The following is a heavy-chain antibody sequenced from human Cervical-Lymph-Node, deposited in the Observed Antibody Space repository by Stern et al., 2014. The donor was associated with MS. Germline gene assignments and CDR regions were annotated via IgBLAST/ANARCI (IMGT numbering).Heavy chain of an antibody. Sequence: QLVQSGAEVKKPGASVKVSCKASGYTFTVYDIHWVRQAPGQGLEWMGWLNPNSGGTSYEQRFQGWVTMTRDTSISTAYMELNRLRPDDTAVYYCARVGGSGYYPYNWFDSWGQGTLVTVSS. D-gene: IGHD5-12*01. CDR3: ARVGGSGYYPYNWFDS. V-gene: IGHV1-2*04. CDR2: LNPNSGGT. J-gene: IGHJ5*01. CDR1: GYTFTVYD.